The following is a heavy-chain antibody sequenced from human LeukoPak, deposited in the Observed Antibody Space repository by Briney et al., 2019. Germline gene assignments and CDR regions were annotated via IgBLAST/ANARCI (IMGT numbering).Heavy chain of an antibody. CDR2: IYSGGST. J-gene: IGHJ4*02. CDR3: ARGATIFGVAEEYYFDY. Sequence: PGGSLRLSCAASGFTVSSNYMSWVRQAPGKGLEGVSAIYSGGSTYYADSVKGRFTISRDNSKNTLYLQMNSLRAEDTAVYYCARGATIFGVAEEYYFDYWGQGTLVTVSS. CDR1: GFTVSSNY. V-gene: IGHV3-53*01. D-gene: IGHD3-3*01.